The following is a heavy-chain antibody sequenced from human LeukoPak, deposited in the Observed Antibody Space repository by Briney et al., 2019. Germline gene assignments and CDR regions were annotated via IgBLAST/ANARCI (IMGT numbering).Heavy chain of an antibody. CDR2: INPSGAST. Sequence: ASVKVSCKASGYTFTSYYMHWVRQAPGQGLEWMGIINPSGASTSYAQKFQGRVTMTRDTSTSTVYMELSSLRSEDTAVYYCARAFGMWYFDLWGRRTLVTVSS. CDR1: GYTFTSYY. V-gene: IGHV1-46*01. CDR3: ARAFGMWYFDL. J-gene: IGHJ2*01. D-gene: IGHD1-14*01.